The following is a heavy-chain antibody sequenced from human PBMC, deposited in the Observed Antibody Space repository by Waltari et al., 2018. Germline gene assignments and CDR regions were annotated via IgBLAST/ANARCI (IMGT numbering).Heavy chain of an antibody. D-gene: IGHD2-15*01. V-gene: IGHV4-59*01. CDR3: ARLGFYGGNSRYLDDS. CDR1: GGSINGYF. Sequence: QVQLQESGPRVVKPSETLSLTCTVSGGSINGYFWTWLRPPPGKGLEWVGYIYDGGNLKKNPSLESRVTISADPFKNQFSLDLTSVTAADTAVYFCARLGFYGGNSRYLDDSWGPGTLVTVSS. J-gene: IGHJ4*02. CDR2: IYDGGNL.